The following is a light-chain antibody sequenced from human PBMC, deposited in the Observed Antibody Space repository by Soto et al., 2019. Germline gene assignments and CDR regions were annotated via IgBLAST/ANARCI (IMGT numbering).Light chain of an antibody. CDR3: SSYTISGTPYVV. V-gene: IGLV2-14*01. Sequence: QSALTQPASVSGSPGQSITISCTGTSSDVGGYNYVSWYQQHPGKAPKLMIYEVSNRPSGVSNRFSGSKSGNTASLTISGLQAEDEADYYCSSYTISGTPYVVFGGGTKLTVL. CDR2: EVS. J-gene: IGLJ2*01. CDR1: SSDVGGYNY.